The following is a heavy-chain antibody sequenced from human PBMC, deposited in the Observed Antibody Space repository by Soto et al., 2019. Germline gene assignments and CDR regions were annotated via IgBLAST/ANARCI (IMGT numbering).Heavy chain of an antibody. CDR3: TLTEVGGNWFDP. J-gene: IGHJ5*02. D-gene: IGHD1-26*01. CDR1: GGTFSSYA. CDR2: IIPIFGTA. Sequence: ASVKVSCKASGGTFSSYAISWVRQAPGQGLEWMGGIIPIFGTANYAQKFQGRVTITADESTSTAYMELSSLRSEDTAVYYCTLTEVGGNWFDPWGQGTLVTVSS. V-gene: IGHV1-69*13.